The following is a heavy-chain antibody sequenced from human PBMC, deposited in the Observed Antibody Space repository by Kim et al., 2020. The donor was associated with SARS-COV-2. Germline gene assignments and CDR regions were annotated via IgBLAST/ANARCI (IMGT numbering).Heavy chain of an antibody. D-gene: IGHD1-26*01. Sequence: TYYADSVKGRFTISRDNSKNTLYLQMNSLRAEDTAVYYCARALRVGYFDYWGQGTLVTVSS. J-gene: IGHJ4*02. V-gene: IGHV3-66*03. CDR3: ARALRVGYFDY. CDR2: T.